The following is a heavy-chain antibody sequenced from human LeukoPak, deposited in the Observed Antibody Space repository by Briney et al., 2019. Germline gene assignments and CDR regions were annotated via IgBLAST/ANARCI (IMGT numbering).Heavy chain of an antibody. Sequence: SETLSLTCAVYGGSFSGYYWSWIRQPPGKGLEWIGEINQIGEINHSGSTNYNPSLKSRVTISVDTSKNQFSLKLSSVTAADTAVYYCARDIRLDIWGQGTMVTVSS. J-gene: IGHJ3*02. CDR3: ARDIRLDI. V-gene: IGHV4-34*10. CDR1: GGSFSGYY. D-gene: IGHD1-1*01. CDR2: INHSGST.